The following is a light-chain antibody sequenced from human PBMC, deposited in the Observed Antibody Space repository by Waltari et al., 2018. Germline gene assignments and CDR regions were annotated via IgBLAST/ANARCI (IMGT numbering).Light chain of an antibody. CDR2: DGS. J-gene: IGLJ3*02. V-gene: IGLV2-23*01. CDR1: SSDGGSYNL. CDR3: CSYADSSTLV. Sequence: QSALTQPASVSGFPGQSITISCTGTSSDGGSYNLVSWYQQYPGKAPKLMIYDGSKRPSGVSNLLSGAKSGNTASLTISGLQAEDEADYYCCSYADSSTLVFGGGTKLTVL.